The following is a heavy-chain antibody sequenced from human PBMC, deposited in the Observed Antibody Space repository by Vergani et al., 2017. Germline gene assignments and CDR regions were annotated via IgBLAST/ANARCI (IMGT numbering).Heavy chain of an antibody. J-gene: IGHJ4*02. V-gene: IGHV3-21*01. CDR1: GFTFSSYS. D-gene: IGHD6-19*01. CDR2: ISSSSSYI. CDR3: ARLLVQWLVPDFDY. Sequence: EVQLVESGGGLVKPGGSLRLSCAASGFTFSSYSMNWVRQAPGKGLEWVSSISSSSSYIYYADSVKGRFTISRDNAKNSLYLQMNSLGAEDTAVYYCARLLVQWLVPDFDYWGQGTLVTVSS.